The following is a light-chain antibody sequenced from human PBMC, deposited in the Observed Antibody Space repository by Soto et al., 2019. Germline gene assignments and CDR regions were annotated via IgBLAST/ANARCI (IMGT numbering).Light chain of an antibody. CDR1: QSVSSTS. V-gene: IGKV3-20*01. CDR2: GAS. CDR3: QQYDTSPPYT. Sequence: EIVLTQSPGTLSLSPGERATLSCRASQSVSSTSLAWYQQKPGQAPRLLIYGASRRATGIPDRFSGSGSGTDFTLTISRLEPEDFAVYYCQQYDTSPPYTFVHGSKV. J-gene: IGKJ2*01.